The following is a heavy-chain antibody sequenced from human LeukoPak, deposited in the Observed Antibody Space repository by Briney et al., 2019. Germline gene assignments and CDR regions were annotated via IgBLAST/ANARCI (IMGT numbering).Heavy chain of an antibody. J-gene: IGHJ4*02. CDR1: GFTFDDYA. Sequence: GGSLRLSCAASGFTFDDYAMHWVRHAPGKGLEWVSGISWNSGSIGYADSVKGRFTISRDNAKNSLYLQMNSLRAEDTALYYCAKDSVVGATTLTHFDYWGQGTLVTVSS. V-gene: IGHV3-9*01. D-gene: IGHD1-26*01. CDR3: AKDSVVGATTLTHFDY. CDR2: ISWNSGSI.